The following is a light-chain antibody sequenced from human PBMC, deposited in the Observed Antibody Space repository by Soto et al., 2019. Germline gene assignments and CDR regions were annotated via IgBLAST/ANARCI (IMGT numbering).Light chain of an antibody. J-gene: IGLJ1*01. V-gene: IGLV2-14*01. CDR2: DVS. CDR1: SSDVGGYNY. Sequence: QSALTQPASVSGSPGQSITISCTGTSSDVGGYNYVSWYQQHPGKGPKLMIYDVSNRPSGVSNRFSGSKSGNTASLTISGLQAEDEADYYCRSYTSSSTLVFGTGTKLTVL. CDR3: RSYTSSSTLV.